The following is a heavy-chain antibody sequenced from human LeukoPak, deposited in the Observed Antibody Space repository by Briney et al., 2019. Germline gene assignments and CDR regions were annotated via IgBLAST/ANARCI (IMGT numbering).Heavy chain of an antibody. V-gene: IGHV3-33*01. CDR3: ARVHMPYQQMFGWFDP. J-gene: IGHJ5*02. Sequence: GGSLRLSCAASGFTFSSYGMHWVRQAPGKGLEWVAVIWYDGSNKYYADSVKGRFTISRGNSKNTLYLQMNSLRAEDTAVYYCARVHMPYQQMFGWFDPWGQGTLVTVSS. D-gene: IGHD3-10*02. CDR2: IWYDGSNK. CDR1: GFTFSSYG.